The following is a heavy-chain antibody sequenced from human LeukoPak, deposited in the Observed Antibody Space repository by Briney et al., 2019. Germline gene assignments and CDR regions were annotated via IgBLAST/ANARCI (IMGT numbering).Heavy chain of an antibody. D-gene: IGHD3-10*01. Sequence: SQTLSLTCTVSGGSISSGDYYWSWIRQPPGKGLEWTGYIYYSGSAYYNPSLKSRVTISVDTSKNQFSLKLSSVTAGDTAVYYCARKVVRGVICWFDAWGQGTLVTVSS. CDR3: ARKVVRGVICWFDA. CDR1: GGSISSGDYY. V-gene: IGHV4-30-4*08. J-gene: IGHJ5*02. CDR2: IYYSGSA.